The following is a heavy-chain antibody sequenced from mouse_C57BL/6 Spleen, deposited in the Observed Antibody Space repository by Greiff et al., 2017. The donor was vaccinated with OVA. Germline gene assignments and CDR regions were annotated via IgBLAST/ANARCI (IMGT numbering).Heavy chain of an antibody. CDR1: GYTFTSYW. V-gene: IGHV1-50*01. Sequence: QVQLQQPGAELVKPGASVKLSCKASGYTFTSYWMQWVKQRPGQGLEWIGEIDPSDSYTNYNQKFKGKATLTVDTASSTAYMQISSLTSEDSAVYYCACSGYCDYWGQGTTLTVSS. CDR3: ACSGYCDY. D-gene: IGHD1-1*01. J-gene: IGHJ2*01. CDR2: IDPSDSYT.